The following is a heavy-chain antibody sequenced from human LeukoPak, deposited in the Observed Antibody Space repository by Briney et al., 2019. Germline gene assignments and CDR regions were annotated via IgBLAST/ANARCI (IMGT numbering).Heavy chain of an antibody. CDR1: GYTFTSRG. Sequence: ASVKVSCKASGYTFTSRGISWVRQAPGQGLEWMGWISAYNGNTKYAQKFQGRVTMTTDTSTSTAYMELRSLRSDDTAVYYCARERVWFGELLGRWFDPWGQGTLVTVSS. J-gene: IGHJ5*02. CDR2: ISAYNGNT. D-gene: IGHD3-10*01. V-gene: IGHV1-18*01. CDR3: ARERVWFGELLGRWFDP.